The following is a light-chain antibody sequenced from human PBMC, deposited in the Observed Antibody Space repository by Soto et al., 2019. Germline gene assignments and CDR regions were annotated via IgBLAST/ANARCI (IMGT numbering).Light chain of an antibody. Sequence: QSVLTQPASVSGSPGQSITISCTGTSSDVGSYDLVSWYQQHPGKAPQLIICEGNKRPSGVSNRFSGSKSGNTASLTISGLQAEDEADYYCCSFADHYTSVCGTGTKFTVL. V-gene: IGLV2-23*01. CDR2: EGN. CDR3: CSFADHYTSV. J-gene: IGLJ1*01. CDR1: SSDVGSYDL.